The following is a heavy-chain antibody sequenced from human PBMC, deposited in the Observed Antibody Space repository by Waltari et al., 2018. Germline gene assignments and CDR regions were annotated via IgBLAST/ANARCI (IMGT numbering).Heavy chain of an antibody. Sequence: QVQLQESGPGLVKPSETLSLTCTVSSDSISTYYWTWIRQSAGKGLEWLGRFYAGGGTKYNPSLNSRVTMSVDTSKNQFSLKLTSVTAADSAVYYCARGTYYYDTSGYSDVNHYYIDVWGKGTSVTVSS. CDR3: ARGTYYYDTSGYSDVNHYYIDV. J-gene: IGHJ6*03. CDR1: SDSISTYY. V-gene: IGHV4-4*07. CDR2: FYAGGGT. D-gene: IGHD3-22*01.